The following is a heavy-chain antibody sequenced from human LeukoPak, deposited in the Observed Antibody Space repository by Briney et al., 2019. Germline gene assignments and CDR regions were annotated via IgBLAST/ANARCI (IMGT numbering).Heavy chain of an antibody. CDR2: IDATGTT. V-gene: IGHV4-61*02. Sequence: KPSQTLSLTCTVSGGSISSGPYYWNWIRQPAGKGLEWVGRIDATGTTNYNPSLKSRVTISVDTSKNQFSLKLSSVTAADTAVYYCARRSLGQWLVIGPSRGFDYWGRGTLVTVSS. CDR1: GGSISSGPYY. D-gene: IGHD6-19*01. CDR3: ARRSLGQWLVIGPSRGFDY. J-gene: IGHJ4*02.